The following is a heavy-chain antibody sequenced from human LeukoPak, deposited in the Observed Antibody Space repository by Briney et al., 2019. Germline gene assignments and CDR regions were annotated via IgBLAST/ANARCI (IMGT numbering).Heavy chain of an antibody. J-gene: IGHJ3*02. CDR1: GGSISSGSYY. Sequence: PSETLSLTCTVSGGSISSGSYYWSWIRQAAGKGLEWLGRIYTSGSTNYNPSLKSRVTISVDTSKNQFSLKLYSVTAADTAVYYCARERAPSGYSSSWYAFDIWGQGTMVTVSS. D-gene: IGHD6-13*01. CDR2: IYTSGST. CDR3: ARERAPSGYSSSWYAFDI. V-gene: IGHV4-61*02.